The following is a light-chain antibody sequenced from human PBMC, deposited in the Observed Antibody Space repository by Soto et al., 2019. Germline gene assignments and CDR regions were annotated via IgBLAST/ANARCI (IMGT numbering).Light chain of an antibody. V-gene: IGKV1-33*01. CDR3: PQYDNLLFT. J-gene: IGKJ3*01. Sequence: DIQMTQSPSSLSASVGDRVTITCQASQDISNYLNWYQQKPGKAPKLLIYDASNLETGVPSRFSGSGSGTDFTFTISSPQPEEIATYYCPQYDNLLFTFGPGTKVDIK. CDR2: DAS. CDR1: QDISNY.